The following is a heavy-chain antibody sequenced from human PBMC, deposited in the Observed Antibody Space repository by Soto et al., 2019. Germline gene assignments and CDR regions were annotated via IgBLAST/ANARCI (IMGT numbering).Heavy chain of an antibody. CDR2: VNESGTT. Sequence: ASETLSLTCGVSGGSLSGYFWGWVRQAPGKGLEWIGEVNESGTTNYNPSLESRVSISLGTSKTHFSLKLKSVTAADTAMYYCARTYLSGGGTVGRLYNGYNXXXRWGQGTLVTVSS. D-gene: IGHD5-12*01. V-gene: IGHV4-34*01. CDR1: GGSLSGYF. CDR3: ARTYLSGGGTVGRLYNGYNXXXR. J-gene: IGHJ4*01.